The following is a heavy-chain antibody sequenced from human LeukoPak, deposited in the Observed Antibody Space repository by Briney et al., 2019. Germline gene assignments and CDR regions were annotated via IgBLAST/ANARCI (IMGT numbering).Heavy chain of an antibody. J-gene: IGHJ6*03. CDR2: IYPGDSEA. CDR1: GYSFTTYW. V-gene: IGHV5-51*01. CDR3: ARQYDYYYYMDV. Sequence: GESLKISCKGSGYSFTTYWIGWVRRMPGKGLEWMGIIYPGDSEARYSPSFQGQVTISADKSISTAYLQWSSLKASDTAMYYCARQYDYYYYMDVWGKGTTVTVSS.